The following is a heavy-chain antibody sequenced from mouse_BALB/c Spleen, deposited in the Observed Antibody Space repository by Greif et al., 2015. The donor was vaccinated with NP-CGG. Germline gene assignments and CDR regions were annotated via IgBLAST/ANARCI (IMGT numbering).Heavy chain of an antibody. D-gene: IGHD1-1*01. CDR2: ISYSGST. CDR1: GYSITSDYA. J-gene: IGHJ4*01. V-gene: IGHV3-2*02. CDR3: ARSNYGEYAMDY. Sequence: EVMLVESGPGLVKPSQSLSLTCTVTGYSITSDYAWNWIRQFPGNKLEWMGYISYSGSTSYNPSLKSRISITRDTSKNQFFLQLNSVTTEDTATYYCARSNYGEYAMDYWGQGTSVTVSS.